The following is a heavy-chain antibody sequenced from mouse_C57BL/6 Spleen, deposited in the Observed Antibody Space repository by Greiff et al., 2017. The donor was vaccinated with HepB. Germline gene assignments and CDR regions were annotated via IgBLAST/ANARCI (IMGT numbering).Heavy chain of an antibody. Sequence: VQLQQPGAELVKPGASVKLSCKASGYTFTSYWMQWVKQRPGQGLEWIGEIDPSDSYTNYNQKFKGKATLTVDTSSSTAYMQLSSLTSEDSAVYYCARLPTGGAMDYWGQGTSVTVSS. CDR1: GYTFTSYW. CDR2: IDPSDSYT. V-gene: IGHV1-50*01. D-gene: IGHD1-1*01. J-gene: IGHJ4*01. CDR3: ARLPTGGAMDY.